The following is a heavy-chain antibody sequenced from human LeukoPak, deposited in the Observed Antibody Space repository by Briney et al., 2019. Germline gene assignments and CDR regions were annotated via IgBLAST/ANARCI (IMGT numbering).Heavy chain of an antibody. CDR3: ARPSGISAAMNYYYGMDV. D-gene: IGHD2-2*01. J-gene: IGHJ6*02. CDR1: GGTFSGYA. CDR2: IIPIFGTA. Sequence: SVKVSCKASGGTFSGYAISWVRQAPGQGLEWMGGIIPIFGTASYAQEFQGRVTITADESTSTAYMELSSLRSDDTAVYYCARPSGISAAMNYYYGMDVWGQGTTVTVSS. V-gene: IGHV1-69*13.